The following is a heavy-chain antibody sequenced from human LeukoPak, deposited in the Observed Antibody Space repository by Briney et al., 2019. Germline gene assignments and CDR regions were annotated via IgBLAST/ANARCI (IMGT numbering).Heavy chain of an antibody. J-gene: IGHJ4*02. Sequence: SLRLSCAASGFTFDDYAMHWVRQAPGKGLEWVSGISWNSGSIGYADSVKGRFTISRDNAKNSLYLQMNSLRAEDTALYYCAKGGRVYYDSSGYPPDPFDYWGQGTLVTVSS. V-gene: IGHV3-9*01. D-gene: IGHD3-22*01. CDR2: ISWNSGSI. CDR1: GFTFDDYA. CDR3: AKGGRVYYDSSGYPPDPFDY.